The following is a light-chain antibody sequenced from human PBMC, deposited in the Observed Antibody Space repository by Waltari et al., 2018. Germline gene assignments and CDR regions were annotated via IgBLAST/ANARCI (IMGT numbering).Light chain of an antibody. CDR1: QGLGSW. V-gene: IGKV1-5*03. CDR3: QQYNSYPWT. J-gene: IGKJ2*02. Sequence: DIQMTQSPSTLSASVGDRVTITCRASQGLGSWLAWFQQKPGKAPDLLIYKASNLESGVPSRFSGSGYGREFTLTITSLQAENSATYYCQQYNSYPWTFGQGIKLEIK. CDR2: KAS.